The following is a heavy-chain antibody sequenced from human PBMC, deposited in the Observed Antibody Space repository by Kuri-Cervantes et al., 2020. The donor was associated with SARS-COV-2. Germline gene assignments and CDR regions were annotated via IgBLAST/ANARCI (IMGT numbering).Heavy chain of an antibody. J-gene: IGHJ4*02. V-gene: IGHV5-51*01. CDR1: GYSFTSYW. Sequence: GGSLRLTCTVSGYSFTSYWIGWVRQMPGKGLEWMGIIYHGDSDTRYSPSFQGQVTISADKSISTAYLEWSKLKASDTAIYYCARGGHLSIAWYNIDYWGQGTLVTVSS. D-gene: IGHD6-19*01. CDR3: ARGGHLSIAWYNIDY. CDR2: IYHGDSDT.